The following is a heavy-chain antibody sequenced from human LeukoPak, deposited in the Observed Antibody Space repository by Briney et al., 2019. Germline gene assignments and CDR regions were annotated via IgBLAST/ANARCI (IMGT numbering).Heavy chain of an antibody. D-gene: IGHD3-3*01. V-gene: IGHV1-69*04. Sequence: SVKVSCKASGGTFSSYAISWVRQAPGQGLEWMGRIIPILGIANYAQKFQGRVTITADKSTSTAYMELSSLRSEDTAVYYCAKDNSGLNYDFWSGYYTGGCYFDYWGQGTLVTVSS. CDR1: GGTFSSYA. J-gene: IGHJ4*02. CDR2: IIPILGIA. CDR3: AKDNSGLNYDFWSGYYTGGCYFDY.